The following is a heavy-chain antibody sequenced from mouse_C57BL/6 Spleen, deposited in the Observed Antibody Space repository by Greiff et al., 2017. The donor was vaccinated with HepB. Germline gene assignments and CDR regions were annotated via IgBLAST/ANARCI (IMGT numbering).Heavy chain of an antibody. CDR3: ARHYYGSSYEDY. CDR1: GFNIKDYY. D-gene: IGHD1-1*01. J-gene: IGHJ2*01. V-gene: IGHV14-2*01. CDR2: IDPEDGET. Sequence: DVKLVESGAELVKPGASVKLSCTASGFNIKDYYMHWVKQRTEQGLEWIGRIDPEDGETKYAPKFQGKATITADTSSNTAYLQLSSLTSEDTAVYYCARHYYGSSYEDYWGQGTTLTVSS.